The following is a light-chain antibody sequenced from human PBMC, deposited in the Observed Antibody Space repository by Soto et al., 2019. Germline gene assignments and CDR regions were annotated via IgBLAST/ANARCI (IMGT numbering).Light chain of an antibody. V-gene: IGKV1-9*01. Sequence: SLLTQSPSSLSASVGDRVTMTCRASQGIDTSLAWYQQKPGKAPKLLIYAASNFLSEVPSRFSGSGSGTHFTLTISSLQPEDFATYYCQQLHGYPITFGQGTRLEI. J-gene: IGKJ5*01. CDR2: AAS. CDR3: QQLHGYPIT. CDR1: QGIDTS.